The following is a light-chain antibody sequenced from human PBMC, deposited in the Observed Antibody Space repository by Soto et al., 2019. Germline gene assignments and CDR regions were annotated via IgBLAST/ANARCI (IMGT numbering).Light chain of an antibody. V-gene: IGLV1-40*01. CDR1: SSNIGATYD. CDR2: GNS. CDR3: QSYDSSLSAHYV. J-gene: IGLJ1*01. Sequence: QSVLTQPPSVSGAPGQRVTISCTGSSSNIGATYDVQWYQQLPGTAPKLLIYGNSNRPSGVPDRSSGSKSGTSASLAITGLQADDDADYYCQSYDSSLSAHYVFGTGTKVTVL.